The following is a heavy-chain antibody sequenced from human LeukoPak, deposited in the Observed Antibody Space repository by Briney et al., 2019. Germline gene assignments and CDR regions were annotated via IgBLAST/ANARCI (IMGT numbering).Heavy chain of an antibody. D-gene: IGHD3-10*01. Sequence: GGSLRLSCTASGFTFSSYTMHWVRQAPGKGLEWVSSISQTSEYIDNADSVKGRFTISRDNAKNSLYLQMNSLRAEDTAVYYCARDGGYGSGSYYNCADYWGQGTLVTVSS. V-gene: IGHV3-21*01. J-gene: IGHJ4*02. CDR2: ISQTSEYI. CDR3: ARDGGYGSGSYYNCADY. CDR1: GFTFSSYT.